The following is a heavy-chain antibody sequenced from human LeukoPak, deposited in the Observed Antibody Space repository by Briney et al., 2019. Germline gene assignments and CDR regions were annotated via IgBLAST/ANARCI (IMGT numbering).Heavy chain of an antibody. D-gene: IGHD5-18*01. Sequence: GGSLRLSCAASGFTFSDYYMSWIRQAPGKGLEWVSYISSSGSTIYYADSVKGRFTISRDNAKNSLYLQMNSLRAEDTAVYYCARVKQLWLFRGAFDIWGQGTMVTVSS. J-gene: IGHJ3*02. V-gene: IGHV3-11*04. CDR1: GFTFSDYY. CDR3: ARVKQLWLFRGAFDI. CDR2: ISSSGSTI.